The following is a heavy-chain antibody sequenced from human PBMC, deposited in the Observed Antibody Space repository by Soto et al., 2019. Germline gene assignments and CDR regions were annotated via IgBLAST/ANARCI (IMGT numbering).Heavy chain of an antibody. CDR3: ERDVSSYSVA. Sequence: EVQLLASGGGLVQPGGSLRLSCAASGFTISNNAMNWVRQAPRKGLEWVSTIVSSGGGGGTRYADSVNGQFTISRDNAKNTLYLQLHRPRAEDTAIDYCERDVSSYSVAWGQGTLVTVSS. J-gene: IGHJ5*02. CDR1: GFTISNNA. V-gene: IGHV3-23*01. D-gene: IGHD2-15*01. CDR2: IVSSGGGGGT.